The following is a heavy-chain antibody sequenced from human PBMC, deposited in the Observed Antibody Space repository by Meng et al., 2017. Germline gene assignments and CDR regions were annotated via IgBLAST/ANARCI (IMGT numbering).Heavy chain of an antibody. D-gene: IGHD6-13*01. V-gene: IGHV1-2*02. J-gene: IGHJ4*02. CDR1: GYTFTGYY. CDR3: ARGSSSSWAHFDY. CDR2: INPNSGGT. Sequence: ASVKVSCKASGYTFTGYYMHWVRQAPGQGLEWMGWINPNSGGTNYAQKFQGRVTMTRDTSISTAYMELSRLRSGDTAVYYCARGSSSSWAHFDYWGQGTLVTVSS.